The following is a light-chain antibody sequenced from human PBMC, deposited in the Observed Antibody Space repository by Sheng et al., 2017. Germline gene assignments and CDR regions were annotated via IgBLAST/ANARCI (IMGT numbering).Light chain of an antibody. CDR2: GAS. J-gene: IGKJ5*01. Sequence: EIVLTQSPATLSLSPGERATLSCRASQSVSSSYLAWYQQKPGQAPRLLIYGASSRATGIPDRFSGSGSGTDFSLTINRLEPEDFAVYYCQQYGSSPPGITFGQGTRLEIK. V-gene: IGKV3-20*01. CDR3: QQYGSSPPGIT. CDR1: QSVSSSY.